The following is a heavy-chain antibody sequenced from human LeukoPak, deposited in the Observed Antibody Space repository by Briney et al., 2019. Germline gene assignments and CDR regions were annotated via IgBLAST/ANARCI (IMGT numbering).Heavy chain of an antibody. J-gene: IGHJ4*02. Sequence: GGSLRLSCAASGFTFSSYSMNWVRQAPGKGLEWVAVISYDGSNKYYADSVKGRFTISRDNSKNTLYLQMNSLRAEDTAVYYCAKDRDLEWLDYTFDYWGQGTLVTVSS. V-gene: IGHV3-30*18. D-gene: IGHD3-3*01. CDR2: ISYDGSNK. CDR1: GFTFSSYS. CDR3: AKDRDLEWLDYTFDY.